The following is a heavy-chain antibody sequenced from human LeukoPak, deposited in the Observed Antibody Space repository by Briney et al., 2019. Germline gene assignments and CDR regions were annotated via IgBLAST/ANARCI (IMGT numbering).Heavy chain of an antibody. CDR3: ARVVAVAGVDY. Sequence: GGSLRLSCAASGFTFSTYWMHWVRQAPGKGLVWVSRISSDGTSTIYADSVKGRFTISRDNAKNTLYLQMNSLRAEDTAVYYCARVVAVAGVDYWGQGTLVTVSS. V-gene: IGHV3-74*01. CDR1: GFTFSTYW. J-gene: IGHJ4*02. D-gene: IGHD6-19*01. CDR2: ISSDGTST.